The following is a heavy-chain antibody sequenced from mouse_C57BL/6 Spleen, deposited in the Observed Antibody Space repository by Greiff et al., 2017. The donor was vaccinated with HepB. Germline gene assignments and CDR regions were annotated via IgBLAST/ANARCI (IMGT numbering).Heavy chain of an antibody. D-gene: IGHD1-1*01. Sequence: QVQLKQPGAELVKPGASVKLSCKASGYTFTSYWMHWVKQRPGQGLEWIGMIHPNSGSTNYNEKFKSKATLTVDKSSSTAYMQLSSLTSEDSAVYYCASYYYGSPYGSYFDYWGQGTTLTVSS. J-gene: IGHJ2*01. V-gene: IGHV1-64*01. CDR3: ASYYYGSPYGSYFDY. CDR1: GYTFTSYW. CDR2: IHPNSGST.